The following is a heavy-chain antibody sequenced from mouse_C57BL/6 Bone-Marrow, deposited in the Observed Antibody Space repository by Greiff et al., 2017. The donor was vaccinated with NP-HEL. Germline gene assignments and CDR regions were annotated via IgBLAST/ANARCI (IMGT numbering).Heavy chain of an antibody. V-gene: IGHV1-26*01. CDR2: INPNNGGT. Sequence: EVKLQQSGPELVKPGASVKISCKASGYTFTDYYMNWVKQSHGKSLEWIGDINPNNGGTSYNQKFKGKATLTVDKSSSTAYMELRSLTSEDSAVYYCASRVGTTAWYFDVWGTGTTVTASS. D-gene: IGHD1-2*01. CDR3: ASRVGTTAWYFDV. CDR1: GYTFTDYY. J-gene: IGHJ1*03.